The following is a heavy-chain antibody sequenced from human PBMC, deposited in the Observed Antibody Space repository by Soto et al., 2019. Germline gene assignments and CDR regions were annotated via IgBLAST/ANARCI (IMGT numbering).Heavy chain of an antibody. J-gene: IGHJ4*02. V-gene: IGHV3-30-3*01. CDR1: GFTFSSYA. D-gene: IGHD1-20*01. Sequence: QVQLVESGGGVVQPGRSLRLSCAASGFTFSSYAMHWVRQAPGKGLDWVAVISYDGSNKYYVDSVKGRFTISRDNSKNTLYRQMNSLRAEDTAVYYWARGYGPNAYYFDYWGQGTLVTVSS. CDR2: ISYDGSNK. CDR3: ARGYGPNAYYFDY.